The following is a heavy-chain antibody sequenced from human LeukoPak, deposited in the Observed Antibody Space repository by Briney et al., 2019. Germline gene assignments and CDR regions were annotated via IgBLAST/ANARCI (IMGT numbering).Heavy chain of an antibody. Sequence: GGSLRLSCVASGFTFADHAMHWVRRAPGQGLEWVTGINWNNDGIVYAASVKGRFTVSRDHAKNTLYLQMNGLRPEDTAFYYCARDDYNTLGYNFHHWGQGTLVTVSS. V-gene: IGHV3-9*01. CDR1: GFTFADHA. CDR3: ARDDYNTLGYNFHH. CDR2: INWNNDGI. J-gene: IGHJ1*01. D-gene: IGHD1-1*01.